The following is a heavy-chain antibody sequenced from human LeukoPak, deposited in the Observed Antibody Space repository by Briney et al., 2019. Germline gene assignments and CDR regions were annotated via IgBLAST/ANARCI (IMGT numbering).Heavy chain of an antibody. CDR1: RFTVSSNY. V-gene: IGHV3-21*01. Sequence: PGGSLRLSCAASRFTVSSNYMNWVRQAPGKGLEWVSSISSSSSYISYADSVRGRFTISRDNAKNSLYLQMNSLRAEDTAVYYCARSLPNRVQGNYMDVWGKGTTVTVSS. CDR3: ARSLPNRVQGNYMDV. D-gene: IGHD2-8*01. CDR2: ISSSSSYI. J-gene: IGHJ6*03.